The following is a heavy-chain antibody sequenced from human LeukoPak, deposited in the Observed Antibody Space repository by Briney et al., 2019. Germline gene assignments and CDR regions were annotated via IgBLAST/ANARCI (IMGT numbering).Heavy chain of an antibody. Sequence: PSETLSLTCSVSGGSISSSSYYWGWVRQPPGKGLEWIGTIYYAGSTYYNPSLKSRVTISVDTSKNQFSLKLSSVTAADTAVYYCARPAYDFWSGYPHYFDYWGQGTLVTVSS. D-gene: IGHD3-3*01. V-gene: IGHV4-39*01. CDR2: IYYAGST. CDR3: ARPAYDFWSGYPHYFDY. CDR1: GGSISSSSYY. J-gene: IGHJ4*02.